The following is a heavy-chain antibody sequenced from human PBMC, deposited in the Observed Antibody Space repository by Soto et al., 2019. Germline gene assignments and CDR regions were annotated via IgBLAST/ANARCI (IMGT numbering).Heavy chain of an antibody. J-gene: IGHJ4*02. D-gene: IGHD4-17*01. CDR2: MNPNSGNT. Sequence: ASVKVSCKASGYTFTSYDINWVRQATGQGLEWMGWMNPNSGNTGYAQKFQGRVTMTRNTSISTAYMELSSLRSEDTAVYYWARGGDDYGDFDYWGKGTLVTVSS. CDR1: GYTFTSYD. V-gene: IGHV1-8*01. CDR3: ARGGDDYGDFDY.